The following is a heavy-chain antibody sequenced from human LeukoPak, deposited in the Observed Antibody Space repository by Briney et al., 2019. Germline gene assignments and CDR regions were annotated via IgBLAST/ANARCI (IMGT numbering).Heavy chain of an antibody. D-gene: IGHD3-10*01. CDR1: VYTFTGYY. CDR3: ARALSLWQIDY. Sequence: ASVKVSCKASVYTFTGYYMHWVRQAPAQGLDWMGWINPNSGGTKYAQKFQGRVTMTRDTSISTAYMELSRLRSDDTAVYYCARALSLWQIDYWGQGTLLTVSS. J-gene: IGHJ4*02. V-gene: IGHV1-2*02. CDR2: INPNSGGT.